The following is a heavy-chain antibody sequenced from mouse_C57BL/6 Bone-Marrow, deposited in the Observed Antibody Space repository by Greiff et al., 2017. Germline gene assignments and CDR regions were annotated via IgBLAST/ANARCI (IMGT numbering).Heavy chain of an antibody. D-gene: IGHD1-1*01. Sequence: QVQLQQPGAELVMPGASVKLSCKASGYTFTSYWMHWVKQRPGQGLEWIGEIDPSDSYTNYNQKFKGKSTLTVDKSSSTAYMQLSSLTSEDSAVYYCARDGSSYNYAMDYWGQGTSVTVS. CDR3: ARDGSSYNYAMDY. J-gene: IGHJ4*01. V-gene: IGHV1-69*01. CDR2: IDPSDSYT. CDR1: GYTFTSYW.